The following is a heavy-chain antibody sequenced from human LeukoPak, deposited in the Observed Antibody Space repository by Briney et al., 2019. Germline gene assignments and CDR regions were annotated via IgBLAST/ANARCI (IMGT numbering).Heavy chain of an antibody. CDR1: GGSFSGYY. J-gene: IGHJ3*02. Sequence: SETLSLTCAVYGGSFSGYYWSWIRQPPGKGLEWIGEINHSGSTNYNPSLKSRVTISVDTSKNQFSLKLSSVTAADTAVYYCVRGSEDNWNDLLWAFDIWGQGTMSPSLQ. CDR2: INHSGST. CDR3: VRGSEDNWNDLLWAFDI. V-gene: IGHV4-34*01. D-gene: IGHD1-20*01.